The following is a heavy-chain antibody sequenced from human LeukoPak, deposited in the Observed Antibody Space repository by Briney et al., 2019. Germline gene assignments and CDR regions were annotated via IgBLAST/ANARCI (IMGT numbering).Heavy chain of an antibody. Sequence: VASVKVSCKASGYTFTGYYMHWVRQAPGQGLEWMGWINPNSGGTNYAQKFQGRVTMTRDTSISTAHMELSRLRPDDTAVYYCARVAAARPLDFQHWGQGTLVTVSS. J-gene: IGHJ1*01. CDR3: ARVAAARPLDFQH. CDR2: INPNSGGT. D-gene: IGHD6-6*01. V-gene: IGHV1-2*02. CDR1: GYTFTGYY.